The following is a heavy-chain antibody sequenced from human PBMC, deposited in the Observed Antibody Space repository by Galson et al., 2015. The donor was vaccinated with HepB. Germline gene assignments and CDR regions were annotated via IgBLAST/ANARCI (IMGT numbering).Heavy chain of an antibody. D-gene: IGHD3-22*01. CDR1: GFSLSTSGMC. J-gene: IGHJ2*01. CDR3: ARGPAYYDSSGYPAYTYWYFDL. CDR2: IDWDDEK. Sequence: PALVKPTQTLTLTCTFSGFSLSTSGMCVSWIRQPPGKALEWLALIDWDDEKYYSTSLKTRLTISKDTSKNQVVLTMTNMDPVDTATYYCARGPAYYDSSGYPAYTYWYFDLWGRGTLVTVSS. V-gene: IGHV2-70*01.